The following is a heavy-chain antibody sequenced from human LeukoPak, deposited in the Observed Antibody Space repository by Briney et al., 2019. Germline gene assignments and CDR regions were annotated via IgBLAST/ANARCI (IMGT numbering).Heavy chain of an antibody. J-gene: IGHJ4*02. V-gene: IGHV4-59*01. CDR3: ARYRVGTGYYFDY. CDR2: IYYFGTT. D-gene: IGHD2-21*02. Sequence: PSETLSLTCTVSGGSINNYYWSWIRQPPGKGLEWIGYIYYFGTTNYNPSLKSRVTISVDTSKNHFSLKLSSVTAADTAVYYCARYRVGTGYYFDYWGQGPLLTVSS. CDR1: GGSINNYY.